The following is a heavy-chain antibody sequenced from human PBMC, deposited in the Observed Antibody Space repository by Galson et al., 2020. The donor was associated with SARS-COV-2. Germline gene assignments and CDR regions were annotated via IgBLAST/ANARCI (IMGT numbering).Heavy chain of an antibody. CDR3: ARGLDGTGRFNGWDY. CDR1: GGSFSGSF. V-gene: IGHV4-34*01. D-gene: IGHD2-8*02. CDR2: VNHSGIT. Sequence: SEPLSLPFAAQGGSFSGSFWTWTRKPPGKGREWSREVNHSGITNYNPSLKSRVTISVDTSKNQFSLKLSSVTAADTAVYFCARGLDGTGRFNGWDYWGQGTLVTVSS. J-gene: IGHJ4*02.